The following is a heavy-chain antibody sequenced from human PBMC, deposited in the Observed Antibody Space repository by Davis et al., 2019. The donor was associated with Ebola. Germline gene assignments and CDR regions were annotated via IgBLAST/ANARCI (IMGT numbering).Heavy chain of an antibody. CDR2: MWYDGSRQ. J-gene: IGHJ5*02. Sequence: GASLKISCAASGSIFSNYGMHWVRQAPGKGLEWVALMWYDGSRQYYADSVKGRFTVSRDKSKNMLYLQMNSLRVEDTAVYYCARDNHGHTYLGFDPWGQGTLVTVSS. CDR3: ARDNHGHTYLGFDP. CDR1: GSIFSNYG. V-gene: IGHV3-30*02. D-gene: IGHD2-21*01.